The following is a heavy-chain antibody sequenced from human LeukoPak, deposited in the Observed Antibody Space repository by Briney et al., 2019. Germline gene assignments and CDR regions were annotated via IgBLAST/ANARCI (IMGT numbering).Heavy chain of an antibody. CDR3: VRESKPPAPFVVYFEY. CDR2: INSDGTLT. J-gene: IGHJ4*02. D-gene: IGHD1-14*01. V-gene: IGHV3-74*01. CDR1: GFTFRSSW. Sequence: GGSLRLSCAASGFTFRSSWMHWVRQVPEKGLVWVSRINSDGTLTTNADSVKGRFTISRDNAKNSLSLRMNSLRVEDTAVYYCVRESKPPAPFVVYFEYWGQGILVTVSS.